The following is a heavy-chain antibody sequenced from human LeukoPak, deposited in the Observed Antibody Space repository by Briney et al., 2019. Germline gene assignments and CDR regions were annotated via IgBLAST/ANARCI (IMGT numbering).Heavy chain of an antibody. CDR2: INSDGSST. CDR3: VRAQQLGLIDY. CDR1: GFTFSSYW. Sequence: GGSLRLSCAASGFTFSSYWMHWVRQAPGKGLVWVSRINSDGSSTSYADTVKGRFTISRDSANNTLYLEMNRLRADDTAVYYCVRAQQLGLIDYWGQGTLVTVSS. D-gene: IGHD6-13*01. V-gene: IGHV3-74*01. J-gene: IGHJ4*02.